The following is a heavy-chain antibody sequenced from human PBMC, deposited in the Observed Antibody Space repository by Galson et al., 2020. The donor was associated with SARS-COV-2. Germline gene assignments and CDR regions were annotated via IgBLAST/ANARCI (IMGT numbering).Heavy chain of an antibody. CDR1: GFTFSSYG. CDR3: ARDLRYFDWLFHSDYYYYGMDV. CDR2: ISYDGSNK. D-gene: IGHD3-9*01. Sequence: GESLKISCAASGFTFSSYGMHWVRQAPGKGLEWVAVISYDGSNKYYADSAKGRFTISRDNSKNTLYLQMNSLRAEDTAVYYCARDLRYFDWLFHSDYYYYGMDVWGQGTTVTVSS. J-gene: IGHJ6*02. V-gene: IGHV3-30*03.